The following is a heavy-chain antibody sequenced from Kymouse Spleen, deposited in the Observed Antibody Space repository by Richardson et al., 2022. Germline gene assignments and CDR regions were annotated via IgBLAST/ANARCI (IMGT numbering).Heavy chain of an antibody. J-gene: IGHJ6*02. CDR1: GFTFSNAW. Sequence: EVQLVESGGGLVKPGGSLRLSCAASGFTFSNAWMSWVRQAPGKGLEWVGRIKSKTDGGTTDYAAPVKGRFTISRDDSKNTLYLQMNSLKTEDTAVYYCTTDIAARPAYYYYGMDVWGQGTTVTVSS. V-gene: IGHV3-15*01. D-gene: IGHD6-6*01. CDR3: TTDIAARPAYYYYGMDV. CDR2: IKSKTDGGTT.